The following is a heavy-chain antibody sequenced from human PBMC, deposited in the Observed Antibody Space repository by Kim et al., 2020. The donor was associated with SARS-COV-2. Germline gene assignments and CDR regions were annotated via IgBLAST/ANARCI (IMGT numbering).Heavy chain of an antibody. CDR2: LSSGGTI. CDR1: GFIVSSNH. V-gene: IGHV3-53*01. J-gene: IGHJ4*02. D-gene: IGHD6-13*01. Sequence: GGSLRLSCAASGFIVSSNHMNWVRQAPGKGLEWVAFLSSGGTIWYADSVKGRFTISRDDSQNTLFLQLNSLRTEDTAIYYCAREGEQQLGPRFDDWGQGTLVTVSS. CDR3: AREGEQQLGPRFDD.